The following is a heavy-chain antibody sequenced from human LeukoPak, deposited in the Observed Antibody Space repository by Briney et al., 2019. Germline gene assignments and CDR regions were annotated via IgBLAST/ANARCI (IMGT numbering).Heavy chain of an antibody. D-gene: IGHD6-13*01. CDR1: GGTFSSYA. J-gene: IGHJ3*02. CDR2: IIPIFGTA. V-gene: IGHV1-69*01. Sequence: GSSVKVSCKASGGTFSSYAISWVRQAPGQGLEWMGGIIPIFGTANYAQKFQGRVTITADESTSTAYMELSSPRSEDTAVYYCARESEVFTPGAAGREAFDIWGQGTMVTVSS. CDR3: ARESEVFTPGAAGREAFDI.